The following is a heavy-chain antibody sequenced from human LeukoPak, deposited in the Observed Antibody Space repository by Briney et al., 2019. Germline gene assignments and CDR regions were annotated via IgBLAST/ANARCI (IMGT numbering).Heavy chain of an antibody. J-gene: IGHJ3*02. D-gene: IGHD3-10*01. CDR1: GGSISSGGYS. Sequence: SETLSLTCAVSGGSISSGGYSWSWIRQPPGKGLEWIGYIYHSGSTYYNPSLKSRVTISVDRSKNQFSLKLSSVPAADTAVYYCARGGVEYYGSGSYYWAFDIWGQGTMVTVSS. CDR3: ARGGVEYYGSGSYYWAFDI. CDR2: IYHSGST. V-gene: IGHV4-30-2*01.